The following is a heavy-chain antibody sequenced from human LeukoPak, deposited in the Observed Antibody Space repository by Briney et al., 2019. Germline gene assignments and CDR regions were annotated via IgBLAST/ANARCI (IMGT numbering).Heavy chain of an antibody. Sequence: PGGSLRLSCAASGFTFSSYSMNWVRQAPGKGLEWVSAISGSGGSTYYADSVKGRFTISRDNSKNTLYLQMNSLRAEDTAVYYCAKISRVVVAGPFDYWGQGTLVTVSS. J-gene: IGHJ4*02. D-gene: IGHD2-15*01. V-gene: IGHV3-23*01. CDR1: GFTFSSYS. CDR2: ISGSGGST. CDR3: AKISRVVVAGPFDY.